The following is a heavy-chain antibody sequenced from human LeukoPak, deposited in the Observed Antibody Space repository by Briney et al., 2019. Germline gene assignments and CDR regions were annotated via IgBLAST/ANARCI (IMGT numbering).Heavy chain of an antibody. CDR2: ISTNNGNT. Sequence: ASVKVSCKASGYIFTNYGISWVRQAPGQGLEWMGWISTNNGNTNYAQKLQGRVTMTTDTSTSTAYMELRSLRSDDTAVYYCARDLAARGSSGCWGQGTLVTVSS. CDR1: GYIFTNYG. D-gene: IGHD6-19*01. V-gene: IGHV1-18*01. CDR3: ARDLAARGSSGC. J-gene: IGHJ4*02.